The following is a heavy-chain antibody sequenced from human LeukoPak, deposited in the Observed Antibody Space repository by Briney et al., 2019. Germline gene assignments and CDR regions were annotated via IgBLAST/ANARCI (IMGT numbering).Heavy chain of an antibody. D-gene: IGHD4-17*01. Sequence: AGGSLRLSCAASGFTFSGYTMNWVRQAPGKGLEWVSHISFSSSTVSYADSVKGRFTISRDNANNSLYLQMNSLRDEDTAVYYCARHKDYGFDYWGQGTLVTVSS. CDR1: GFTFSGYT. J-gene: IGHJ4*02. V-gene: IGHV3-48*02. CDR3: ARHKDYGFDY. CDR2: ISFSSSTV.